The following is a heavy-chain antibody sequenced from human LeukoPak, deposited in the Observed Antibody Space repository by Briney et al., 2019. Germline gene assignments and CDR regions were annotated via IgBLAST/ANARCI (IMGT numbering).Heavy chain of an antibody. CDR3: ARDQGAYSRIDY. J-gene: IGHJ4*02. V-gene: IGHV4-4*07. CDR2: LYSSGST. Sequence: PSETLSLTCTLAADSITGYYWSWIRQPARNGREWIGRLYSSGSTNYNPSLKSRVTISLDKSNKQFFLKLSSVTAADTAVYYCARDQGAYSRIDYWGQGTLVTVSS. CDR1: ADSITGYY. D-gene: IGHD5-18*01.